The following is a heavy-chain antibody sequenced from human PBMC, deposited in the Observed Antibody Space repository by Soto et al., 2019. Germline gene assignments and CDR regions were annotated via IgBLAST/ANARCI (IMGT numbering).Heavy chain of an antibody. V-gene: IGHV4-34*01. Sequence: QVQLQQWGAGLLKPSETLSLTCAVYGGSFSGYYWSWIRQPPGKGLEWIGEINHSGSTNYNPSLKSRVTISVDTSKNQFSLKLSSGTAADTAVYYCARTPEYSSGWQEDWGQGTLVTVSS. CDR1: GGSFSGYY. CDR3: ARTPEYSSGWQED. D-gene: IGHD6-19*01. CDR2: INHSGST. J-gene: IGHJ4*02.